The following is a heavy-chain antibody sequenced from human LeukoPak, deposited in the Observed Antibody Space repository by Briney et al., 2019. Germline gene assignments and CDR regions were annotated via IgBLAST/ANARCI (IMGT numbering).Heavy chain of an antibody. CDR3: ASPPRYYYDSSGYPYYFDY. J-gene: IGHJ4*02. CDR1: GGTFSSYA. Sequence: SVKVSFKASGGTFSSYAISWVRQAPGQGLEWMGGIIPIFGTANYAQKFQGRVTITADKSTSTAYMELSSLRSEDTAVYYCASPPRYYYDSSGYPYYFDYWGQGTLVTVSS. D-gene: IGHD3-22*01. CDR2: IIPIFGTA. V-gene: IGHV1-69*06.